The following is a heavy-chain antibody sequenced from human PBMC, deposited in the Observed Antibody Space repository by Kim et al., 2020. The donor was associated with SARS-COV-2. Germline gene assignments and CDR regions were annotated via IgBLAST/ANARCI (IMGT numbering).Heavy chain of an antibody. D-gene: IGHD6-25*01. V-gene: IGHV4-59*01. CDR3: AKDRIAAAERGVGAFDI. Sequence: SETLSLTCSVSGGSITANYWTWMRQPPGKGLEWIGYIYYSGGTMYNPSLKSRVTILVDTSKNQLSLNLSSVTAADTALYYCAKDRIAAAERGVGAFDIWGQGTLVTVSS. CDR1: GGSITANY. J-gene: IGHJ3*02. CDR2: IYYSGGT.